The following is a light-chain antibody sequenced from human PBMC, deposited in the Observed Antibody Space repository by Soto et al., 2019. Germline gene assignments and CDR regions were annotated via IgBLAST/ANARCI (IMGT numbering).Light chain of an antibody. CDR1: SGHNTYA. V-gene: IGLV4-69*01. J-gene: IGLJ2*01. CDR2: VNSDGSH. CDR3: QTWGTDVV. Sequence: QSVLTQSPSASASLGASVKLTCTLISGHNTYAVAWHQQQPEKSPRYLMKVNSDGSHIKGDGTSDRFSGSSSGAERYLTISSLQSEDEADYYCQTWGTDVVFGGGTKVTVL.